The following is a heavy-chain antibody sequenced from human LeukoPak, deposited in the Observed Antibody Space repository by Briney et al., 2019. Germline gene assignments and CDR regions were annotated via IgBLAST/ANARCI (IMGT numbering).Heavy chain of an antibody. CDR2: VYTSGSS. J-gene: IGHJ4*02. CDR3: ARVYSSYYYFDS. CDR1: GGSISGYY. V-gene: IGHV4-4*07. D-gene: IGHD6-19*01. Sequence: SETLSLTCTVSGGSISGYYWSWIRQPAGKGLEWIGRVYTSGSSKNNPSLKSRVTMSVDTTKNQFSLKLSSVTAADTAVYYCARVYSSYYYFDSWGQGTLVTVSS.